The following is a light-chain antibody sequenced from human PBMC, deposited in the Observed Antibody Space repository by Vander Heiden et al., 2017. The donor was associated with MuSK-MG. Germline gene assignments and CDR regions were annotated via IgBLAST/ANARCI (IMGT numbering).Light chain of an antibody. CDR1: QDISHY. J-gene: IGKJ3*01. V-gene: IGKV1-33*01. Sequence: DIQMTQSPSSLSASVGDRVTITCQASQDISHYLNWYQQKPGKAPKLLIYEVSNVETGDKYRFSGSGFGKDCTLTISTLHHEEIEKYYCHQYENLHHPMFTFGHGTQVDIK. CDR3: HQYENLHHPMFT. CDR2: EVS.